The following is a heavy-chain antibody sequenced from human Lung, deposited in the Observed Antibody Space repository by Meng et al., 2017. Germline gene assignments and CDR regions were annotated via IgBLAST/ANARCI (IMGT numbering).Heavy chain of an antibody. Sequence: VEAGGVVIKSGGSLRLSCVASGFSFTDAWMSWVRQAPGKGLEWVGRIKSNSDGGTTDYAAAVKGRFTISRDDSKNTLYLQMNSLITEDTAVYFCATGAAAADHWGQGTLVTVSS. CDR1: GFSFTDAW. D-gene: IGHD6-13*01. V-gene: IGHV3-15*01. CDR3: ATGAAAADH. CDR2: IKSNSDGGTT. J-gene: IGHJ4*02.